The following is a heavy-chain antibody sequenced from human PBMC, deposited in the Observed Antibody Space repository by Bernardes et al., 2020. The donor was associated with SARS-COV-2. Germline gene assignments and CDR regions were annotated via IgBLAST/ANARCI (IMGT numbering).Heavy chain of an antibody. J-gene: IGHJ6*02. CDR3: ARDHALAYDILTGYYPPAGYYGMDV. CDR2: IYYSGST. D-gene: IGHD3-9*01. Sequence: TLSLTCTVSGGSISSGGYYWSWIRQHPGKGLEWIGYIYYSGSTYYNPSLKSRVTISVDTSKNQFSLKLSSVTAADTAVYYCARDHALAYDILTGYYPPAGYYGMDVWGQGTTVTVSS. CDR1: GGSISSGGYY. V-gene: IGHV4-31*03.